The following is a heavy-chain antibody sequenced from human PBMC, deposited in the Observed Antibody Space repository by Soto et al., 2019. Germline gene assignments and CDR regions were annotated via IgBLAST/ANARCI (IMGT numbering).Heavy chain of an antibody. V-gene: IGHV1-8*01. Sequence: QVQLVQSGAEVKKPGASVKVSCKASGYTFTSYDINWVRQATGQGLEWMGWMNPNSGNTGYAQKFQGRVSTTRNDSISTAYMELSSLRSEDTAVYYCAGGGGDQLLYDAFDIWGQGTMVTVSS. CDR2: MNPNSGNT. D-gene: IGHD2-2*02. CDR1: GYTFTSYD. CDR3: AGGGGDQLLYDAFDI. J-gene: IGHJ3*02.